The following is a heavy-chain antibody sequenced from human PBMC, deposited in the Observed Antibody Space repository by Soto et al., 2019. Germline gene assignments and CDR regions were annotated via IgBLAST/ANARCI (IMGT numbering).Heavy chain of an antibody. CDR2: IYYSGST. J-gene: IGHJ4*02. Sequence: QVQLQESGPGLVKPSETLSLTCTVSGGSISSYYWSWIRQPPGKGLEWIGYIYYSGSTNYNPSLKCRVTISVDTSKNQFSLKLSSVTAADTAVYYCARHGGDYYDSSGFHWGQGTLVTVSS. D-gene: IGHD3-22*01. V-gene: IGHV4-59*08. CDR3: ARHGGDYYDSSGFH. CDR1: GGSISSYY.